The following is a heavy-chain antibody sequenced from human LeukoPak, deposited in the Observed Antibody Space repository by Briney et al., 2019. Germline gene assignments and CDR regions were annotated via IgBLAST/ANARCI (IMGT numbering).Heavy chain of an antibody. Sequence: GGSLRHSCVASGFTFSNYWRHWVRQPPGKGLVWVSRIYVDGRTTNYADSVKGRFTISRDNAKNTVYLEMNSLSVEDTATYYCIRDFRSADLWGQGTLVTVTS. CDR2: IYVDGRTT. CDR3: IRDFRSADL. J-gene: IGHJ5*02. CDR1: GFTFSNYW. V-gene: IGHV3-74*01.